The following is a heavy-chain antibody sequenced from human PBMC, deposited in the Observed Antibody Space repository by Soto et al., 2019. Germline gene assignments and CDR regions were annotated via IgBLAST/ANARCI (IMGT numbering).Heavy chain of an antibody. Sequence: ASVKVSCKASGYTFTGYYMHWVRQAPGQGLEWMGWINPNSGGTNYAQKFQGWVTMTRDTSISTAYMELSRLRSDDKAVYYCAREGRDDSSSWSIYYYYGMDVWGQGTTVTVSS. CDR1: GYTFTGYY. CDR3: AREGRDDSSSWSIYYYYGMDV. D-gene: IGHD6-13*01. V-gene: IGHV1-2*04. CDR2: INPNSGGT. J-gene: IGHJ6*02.